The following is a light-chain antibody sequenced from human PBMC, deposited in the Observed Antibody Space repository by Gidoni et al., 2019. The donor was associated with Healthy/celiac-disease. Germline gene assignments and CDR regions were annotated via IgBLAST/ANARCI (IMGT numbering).Light chain of an antibody. Sequence: QSVLTQPPSASGTPGQRVTISCSGSSSTTESNYVYWYQQLPGPAPKLLIYRNNQRPSGVPDRFSGSKSGTSASLAISGLRSEDEADYYCAAWDDSLSGPHWVFGGGTKLTVL. CDR3: AAWDDSLSGPHWV. J-gene: IGLJ3*02. CDR2: RNN. V-gene: IGLV1-47*01. CDR1: SSTTESNY.